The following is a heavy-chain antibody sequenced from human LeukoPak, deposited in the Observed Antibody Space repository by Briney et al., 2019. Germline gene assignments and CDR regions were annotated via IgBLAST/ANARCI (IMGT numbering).Heavy chain of an antibody. CDR3: ARVESQPLGGY. D-gene: IGHD3-16*01. CDR2: IYYSGST. Sequence: SQTLSLTCTVSGGSISSGDYYWSWNRQPPGMDLEWIGYIYYSGSTYYNPSLKSRVTISVDTSKNQFSLKLSSVTAADTAVYYCARVESQPLGGYWGQGTLVTVSS. V-gene: IGHV4-30-4*01. J-gene: IGHJ4*02. CDR1: GGSISSGDYY.